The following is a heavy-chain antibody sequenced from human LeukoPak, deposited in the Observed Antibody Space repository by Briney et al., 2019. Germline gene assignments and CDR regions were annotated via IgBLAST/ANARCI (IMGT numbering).Heavy chain of an antibody. V-gene: IGHV1-18*01. CDR3: ARGYGSVRYYDFWSGYYSWFDP. CDR2: ISAYNGNT. J-gene: IGHJ5*02. D-gene: IGHD3-3*01. Sequence: ASVKVSCKASGYTFTSYGISWVRQAPGQGLEWMGWISAYNGNTNYAQKLQGRVTMTTDTSTSTAYMELRSLRSDDTAVYYCARGYGSVRYYDFWSGYYSWFDPWGQGTLVTVSS. CDR1: GYTFTSYG.